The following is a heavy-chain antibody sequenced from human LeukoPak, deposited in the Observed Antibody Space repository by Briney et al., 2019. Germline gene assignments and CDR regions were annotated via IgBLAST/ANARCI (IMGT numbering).Heavy chain of an antibody. D-gene: IGHD1-7*01. CDR2: VYTGGST. CDR1: GGSISGYY. J-gene: IGHJ3*02. V-gene: IGHV4-4*07. CDR3: ARLITGTTTAFDI. Sequence: SETLSLTCSVSGGSISGYYWTWIRQPAGKGLEWIGRVYTGGSTHYNPSLKTRLTMSVDTSKNQFSLKLSSVTAADTAVYYCARLITGTTTAFDIWGQGTMVTVSS.